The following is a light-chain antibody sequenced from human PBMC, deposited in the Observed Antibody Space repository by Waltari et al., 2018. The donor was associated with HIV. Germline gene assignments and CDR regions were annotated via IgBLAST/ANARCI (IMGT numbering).Light chain of an antibody. CDR2: LGS. CDR3: MQALQTPYT. CDR1: QSLLHSNGYNY. V-gene: IGKV2-28*01. Sequence: VVLTQSPTSLPVQPGESASISCRSTQSLLHSNGYNYLNWFLQRPGQSPHLLISLGSSRASGVPDRFSGSGSGTDFTLRITTMKTDDVGFYYCMQALQTPYTFGQGTKLEIK. J-gene: IGKJ2*01.